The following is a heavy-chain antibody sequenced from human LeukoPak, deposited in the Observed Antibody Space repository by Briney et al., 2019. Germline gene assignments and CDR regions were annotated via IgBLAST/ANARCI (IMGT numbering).Heavy chain of an antibody. CDR2: IIPILGIA. Sequence: SVKVSCKASGGTFSSYAISWVRQAPGQGLEWMGRIIPILGIANYAQKFQGRVTITADKSTSTAYMELSSMRSEDTAVYYCAREKVKAAPVDYSGQGTLVTVSS. CDR1: GGTFSSYA. V-gene: IGHV1-69*04. CDR3: AREKVKAAPVDY. J-gene: IGHJ4*02. D-gene: IGHD6-13*01.